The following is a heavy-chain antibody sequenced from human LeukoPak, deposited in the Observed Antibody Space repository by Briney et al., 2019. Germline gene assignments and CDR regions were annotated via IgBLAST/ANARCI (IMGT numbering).Heavy chain of an antibody. Sequence: PGGSLRLSCAASGFTFSSYEMNWVRQAPGKGLEWVSNISSSGSTIYYADSVKGRFTISRDNAKNSLYLQMNSLRAQDTAVYYCARDRGYCSGGSCYGSSSGFIQFWGQGTLVTVSS. CDR3: ARDRGYCSGGSCYGSSSGFIQF. D-gene: IGHD2-15*01. J-gene: IGHJ4*02. CDR2: ISSSGSTI. V-gene: IGHV3-48*03. CDR1: GFTFSSYE.